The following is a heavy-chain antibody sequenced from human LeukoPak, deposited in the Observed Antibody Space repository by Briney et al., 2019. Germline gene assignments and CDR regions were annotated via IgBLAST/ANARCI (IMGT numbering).Heavy chain of an antibody. CDR2: INTNTGNP. CDR3: ARGIDSSWFYLSQ. Sequence: ASVKVSCKASGYTFTNYAINWVRQAPGQGLEWMGWINTNTGNPEYAQGFTGRLVFSLDTSVSTAYLQISSLKADDTAIYFCARGIDSSWFYLSQWGQGTLVTVSS. CDR1: GYTFTNYA. V-gene: IGHV7-4-1*02. D-gene: IGHD6-13*01. J-gene: IGHJ4*02.